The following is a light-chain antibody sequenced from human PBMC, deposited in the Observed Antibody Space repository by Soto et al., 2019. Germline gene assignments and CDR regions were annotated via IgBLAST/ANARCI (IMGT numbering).Light chain of an antibody. V-gene: IGLV2-14*01. Sequence: QSALTQPASVSGSPGQSITISCTGTSSDIGGYNYVSWYQQHPGKAPKLMIYEVSNRPSGVSNRFSGSKSCNTASLTISGLQAEDEAYYYCSSFRITATLFGGGTKLTVL. CDR3: SSFRITATL. CDR2: EVS. J-gene: IGLJ2*01. CDR1: SSDIGGYNY.